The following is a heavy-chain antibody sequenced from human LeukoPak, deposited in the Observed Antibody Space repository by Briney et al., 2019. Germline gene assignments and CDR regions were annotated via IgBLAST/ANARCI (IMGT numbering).Heavy chain of an antibody. J-gene: IGHJ3*02. V-gene: IGHV1-69*05. CDR3: ARIRDGYNDAYDI. CDR1: GGTFSSYA. CDR2: IIPIFGTA. Sequence: ASVKVSCKASGGTFSSYAINWVRQAPGQGLEWMGGIIPIFGTANYAQKFQGRVTMTSDTSARTVYMELSSLRSEDTAIYYCARIRDGYNDAYDIWGQGTVVTVPS. D-gene: IGHD5-24*01.